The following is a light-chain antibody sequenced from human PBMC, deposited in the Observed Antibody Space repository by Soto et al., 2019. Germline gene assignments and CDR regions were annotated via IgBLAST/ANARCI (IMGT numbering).Light chain of an antibody. Sequence: QSALSPPPSASGSPGQSATISCTGTSSAAGGYDYVSWYQQQPGKAPKLMVYEITNRPSGVSNRFSGSKSGNTASLTISGLQAEDEADYYCSSYTPNNLYVFGSGTKVTVL. CDR1: SSAAGGYDY. CDR3: SSYTPNNLYV. J-gene: IGLJ1*01. V-gene: IGLV2-8*01. CDR2: EIT.